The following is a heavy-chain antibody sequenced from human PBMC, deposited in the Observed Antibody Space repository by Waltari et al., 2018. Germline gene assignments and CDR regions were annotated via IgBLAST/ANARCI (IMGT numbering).Heavy chain of an antibody. CDR3: ARLLTGTTIDY. D-gene: IGHD1-7*01. CDR1: GFTFSRYS. V-gene: IGHV3-21*01. J-gene: IGHJ4*02. Sequence: EVQLVESGGGLVKPGGSLSLSCAASGFTFSRYSMNCGRQAPGKGLEWVSSISSSSSYIYYADSVKGRFTISRDNAKNSLYLQMNSLRAEDTAVYYCARLLTGTTIDYWGQGTLVTVSS. CDR2: ISSSSSYI.